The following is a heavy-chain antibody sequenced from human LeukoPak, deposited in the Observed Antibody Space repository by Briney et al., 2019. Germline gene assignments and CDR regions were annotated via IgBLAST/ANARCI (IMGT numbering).Heavy chain of an antibody. Sequence: SETLSLTCAVSGASISNSPYSWTWNRQPPGKGLEWIGYIFHSGDTYYNPSLESRVTMSLDRSKNQFSLRLSSVTAADTAVYYCAREASAGGYYFDYWGQGALVTVSS. CDR2: IFHSGDT. CDR3: AREASAGGYYFDY. V-gene: IGHV4-30-2*01. J-gene: IGHJ4*02. CDR1: GASISNSPYS. D-gene: IGHD6-13*01.